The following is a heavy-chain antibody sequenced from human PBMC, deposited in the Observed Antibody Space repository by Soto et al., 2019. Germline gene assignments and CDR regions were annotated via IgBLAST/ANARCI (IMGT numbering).Heavy chain of an antibody. CDR2: IYYSGST. J-gene: IGHJ6*03. Sequence: SETLSLTCTVSGGSISSSSYYWGWIRQPPGKGLEWIGSIYYSGSTYYNPSLKSRVTISVDTSKNQFSLKLSSVTAADTAVYYCARPGPGRRQDYIWGSYQVRGGYYYYYMDVWGKGTTVTVSS. CDR3: ARPGPGRRQDYIWGSYQVRGGYYYYYMDV. CDR1: GGSISSSSYY. D-gene: IGHD3-16*02. V-gene: IGHV4-39*01.